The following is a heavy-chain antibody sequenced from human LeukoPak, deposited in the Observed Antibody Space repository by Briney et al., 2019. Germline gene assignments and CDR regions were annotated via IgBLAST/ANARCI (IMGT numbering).Heavy chain of an antibody. CDR3: AKVFSGSSFAPFYY. D-gene: IGHD1-26*01. J-gene: IGHJ4*02. CDR1: GFTFSSSW. Sequence: GGSLRLSCSASGFTFSSSWMHWVRQAPGKGLVWVSRTNPDGSTTTYADSVQGRFTISRDNAKNTLYLQMNSLRAEDTAVYYCAKVFSGSSFAPFYYWGQGTLVTVSS. V-gene: IGHV3-74*01. CDR2: TNPDGSTT.